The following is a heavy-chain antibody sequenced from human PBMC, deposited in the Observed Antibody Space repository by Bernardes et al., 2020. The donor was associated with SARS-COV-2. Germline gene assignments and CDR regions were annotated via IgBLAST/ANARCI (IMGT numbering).Heavy chain of an antibody. CDR2: ISYDGRNK. CDR3: ATEEVHTVTTDTYYYYGMDV. D-gene: IGHD4-4*01. CDR1: GFTFRSSG. V-gene: IGHV3-30*03. Sequence: GGSLRLSCAASGFTFRSSGMHWVRQAPGPGLAWVAVISYDGRNKYYADSVKGRFTISRDNSKNTLYLQMNSLRAEDTAVYYCATEEVHTVTTDTYYYYGMDVWGQGTTVTVS. J-gene: IGHJ6*02.